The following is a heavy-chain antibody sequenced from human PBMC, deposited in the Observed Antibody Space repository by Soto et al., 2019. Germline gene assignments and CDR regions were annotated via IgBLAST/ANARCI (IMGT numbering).Heavy chain of an antibody. CDR3: ARDKGDSRIDY. V-gene: IGHV4-4*07. CDR1: GGSLHSYY. Sequence: PSETLYLPCTLSGGSLHSYYWSWIRQSAGKGLEWIGRVYSSGSTFYNPSLKSRLTMSVDTPNNQFSLKLSSVAAADTAVYSCARDKGDSRIDYWGLGTMVTVSS. CDR2: VYSSGST. D-gene: IGHD3-22*01. J-gene: IGHJ4*02.